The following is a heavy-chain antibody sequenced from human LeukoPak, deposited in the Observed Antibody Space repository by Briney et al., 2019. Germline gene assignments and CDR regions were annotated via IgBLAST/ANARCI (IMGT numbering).Heavy chain of an antibody. CDR1: GFTFSSYW. J-gene: IGHJ4*02. V-gene: IGHV3-7*01. CDR2: IKQDGSEK. Sequence: GGSLRLSCAASGFTFSSYWMSWVRQAPGKGLEWVANIKQDGSEKYYVDSVKGRFTISRDNAKNSLYLQMNSLRAEDTAVYYCARGGFVDTAMRVDYWGQGTLVTVSS. CDR3: ARGGFVDTAMRVDY. D-gene: IGHD5-18*01.